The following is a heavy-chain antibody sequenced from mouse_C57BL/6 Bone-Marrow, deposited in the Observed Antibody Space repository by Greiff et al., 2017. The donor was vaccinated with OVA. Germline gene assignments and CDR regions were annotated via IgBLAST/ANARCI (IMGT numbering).Heavy chain of an antibody. Sequence: EVQVVESGGGLVKPGGSLKLSCAASGFTFSSYAMSWVRQTPEKRLEWVATISDGGSYTYYPDNVKGRFTISRDTAKNNLYLERSHRKTEDTAMYYCARDYGSPYYAMDYWGQGTSVTVSS. CDR2: ISDGGSYT. J-gene: IGHJ4*01. V-gene: IGHV5-4*01. CDR1: GFTFSSYA. D-gene: IGHD1-1*01. CDR3: ARDYGSPYYAMDY.